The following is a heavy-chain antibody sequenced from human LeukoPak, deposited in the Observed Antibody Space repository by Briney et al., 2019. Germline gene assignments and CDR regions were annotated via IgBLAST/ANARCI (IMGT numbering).Heavy chain of an antibody. Sequence: SETLSLTCTVSGGSISSGSYYWSWIRQPAGKGLEWIGRIYTSGSTNYNPSLKSRVTISVDTSKNQFSLKLSSVTAADTAVYYCARGYYDFWSGYSNTNRFDPWGQGTLVTVSS. CDR3: ARGYYDFWSGYSNTNRFDP. CDR2: IYTSGST. V-gene: IGHV4-61*02. D-gene: IGHD3-3*01. J-gene: IGHJ5*02. CDR1: GGSISSGSYY.